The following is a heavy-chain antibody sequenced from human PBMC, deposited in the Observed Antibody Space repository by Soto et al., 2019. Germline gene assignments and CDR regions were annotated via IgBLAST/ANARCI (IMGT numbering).Heavy chain of an antibody. CDR1: GFTFSSYG. D-gene: IGHD1-7*01. Sequence: QVQLVESGGGVVQPGRSLRLSCAASGFTFSSYGMHWVRQAPGKGLEWVAVIWYDGSNKYYADSVKGRFTISRDNSKNTLYLQMNSLRAEDTAVYYCARVVPGTWSQYYYYYYGMDVWGQGTTVTVSS. V-gene: IGHV3-33*01. CDR3: ARVVPGTWSQYYYYYYGMDV. CDR2: IWYDGSNK. J-gene: IGHJ6*02.